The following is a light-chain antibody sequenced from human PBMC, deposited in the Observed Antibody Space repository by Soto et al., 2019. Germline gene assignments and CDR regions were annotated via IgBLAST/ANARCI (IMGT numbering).Light chain of an antibody. V-gene: IGKV1-6*01. CDR3: LQDYNYPRT. CDR2: AAS. CDR1: QGIRND. Sequence: AIQMTQSPSSLSASVGDRVAITCRASQGIRNDLGWYQQKPGKAPNLLIYAASTLQSGVPSRFSGSGSGTDFTLTISSLQPEDFATYYCLQDYNYPRTFGQGTKVEIK. J-gene: IGKJ1*01.